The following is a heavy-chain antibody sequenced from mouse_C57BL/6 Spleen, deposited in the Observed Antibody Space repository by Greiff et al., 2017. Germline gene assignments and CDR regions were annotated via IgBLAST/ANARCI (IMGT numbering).Heavy chain of an antibody. D-gene: IGHD1-1*01. CDR1: GYTFTSYG. V-gene: IGHV1-81*01. CDR3: ASPYYYGSPYWYFDV. Sequence: QVQLKESGAELARPGASVKLSCKASGYTFTSYGISWVKQRTGQGLEWIGEISPRSGNTYYNEKFKGKATLTADKSSSTAYMELRSLTSEDSAVYFCASPYYYGSPYWYFDVWGTGTTVTVSS. CDR2: ISPRSGNT. J-gene: IGHJ1*03.